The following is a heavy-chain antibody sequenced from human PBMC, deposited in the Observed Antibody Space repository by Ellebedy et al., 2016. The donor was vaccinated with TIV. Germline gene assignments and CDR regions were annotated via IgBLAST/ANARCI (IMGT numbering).Heavy chain of an antibody. D-gene: IGHD3-3*01. CDR3: ARVEDGMDV. CDR2: ISSGSSHI. Sequence: GESLKISCAASGFTFSSYSMNWVRQAPGKGLELVSCISSGSSHIYNADSVKGRFTISRDNAKNSLFLQMNSLRAEDTAVYYCARVEDGMDVWGQGTTVTVSS. CDR1: GFTFSSYS. V-gene: IGHV3-21*06. J-gene: IGHJ6*02.